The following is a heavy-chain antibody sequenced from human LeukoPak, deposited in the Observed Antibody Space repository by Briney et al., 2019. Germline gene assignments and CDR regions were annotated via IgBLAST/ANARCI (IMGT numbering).Heavy chain of an antibody. CDR2: FDPEDGET. Sequence: ASVKVSCKVSGYTLTELSMHWVRQAPGKGLEWMGGFDPEDGETIHAQKFQGRVTMTEDTSTDTAYMELSSLRSEDTAVYYCATLGYSGYDYSFGYWGQGTLVTVSS. CDR1: GYTLTELS. V-gene: IGHV1-24*01. J-gene: IGHJ4*02. D-gene: IGHD5-12*01. CDR3: ATLGYSGYDYSFGY.